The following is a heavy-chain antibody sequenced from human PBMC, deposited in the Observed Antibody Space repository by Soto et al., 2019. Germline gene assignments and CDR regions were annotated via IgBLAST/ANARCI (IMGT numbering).Heavy chain of an antibody. Sequence: ASVKVSCKASGYTFTGHCIHWVRQAPEQGPEWMGEIGPESGATRYAQKFQGRVTMTRDMSITTVYMELNNLSPDDTAVYYCGRGRSGQIVVFYWGQGTPVTVSS. D-gene: IGHD5-12*01. CDR1: GYTFTGHC. CDR2: IGPESGAT. CDR3: GRGRSGQIVVFY. J-gene: IGHJ4*02. V-gene: IGHV1-2*02.